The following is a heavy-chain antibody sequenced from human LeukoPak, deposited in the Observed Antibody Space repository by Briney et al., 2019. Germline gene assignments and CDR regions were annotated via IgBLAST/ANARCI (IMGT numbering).Heavy chain of an antibody. Sequence: GGSLRLPGTASGFTFTSYGMTWVRQGPGKGLEWVSSISVSGGSAYNADSAKGRFTISRDNSKNTLYLQMNSLRAEDTAVYYCAKESHDSSGYYSYFDCWGQGTLVTVSS. CDR1: GFTFTSYG. D-gene: IGHD3-22*01. V-gene: IGHV3-23*01. CDR3: AKESHDSSGYYSYFDC. CDR2: ISVSGGSA. J-gene: IGHJ4*02.